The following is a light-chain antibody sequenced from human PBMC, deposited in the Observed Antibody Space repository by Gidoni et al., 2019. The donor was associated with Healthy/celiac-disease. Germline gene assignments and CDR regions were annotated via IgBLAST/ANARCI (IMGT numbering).Light chain of an antibody. CDR1: QTISNW. Sequence: DIKMTQSPSTLSASVGDRVTITCRASQTISNWLAWYQQKPGNAPKVLIYKASSLESGVPSRFSGSGSGTEFTLTISSLQPDDFATYYCQQYNSYSLTFGQGTRLEIK. CDR2: KAS. V-gene: IGKV1-5*03. CDR3: QQYNSYSLT. J-gene: IGKJ5*01.